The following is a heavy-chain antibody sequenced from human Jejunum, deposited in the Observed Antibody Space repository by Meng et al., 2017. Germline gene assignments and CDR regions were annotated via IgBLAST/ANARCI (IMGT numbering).Heavy chain of an antibody. CDR2: IFPGDSDT. D-gene: IGHD1/OR15-1a*01. Sequence: GESLKISCKGSGYSLTSYWIAWVRQMPGKGLEWMGIIFPGDSDTRYSPSFQGQVTISADKSTTTAYLQWGSLKAADTAISFCARKGKNDNNKYYFDYWGQGTLVTVSS. CDR3: ARKGKNDNNKYYFDY. J-gene: IGHJ4*02. V-gene: IGHV5-51*01. CDR1: GYSLTSYW.